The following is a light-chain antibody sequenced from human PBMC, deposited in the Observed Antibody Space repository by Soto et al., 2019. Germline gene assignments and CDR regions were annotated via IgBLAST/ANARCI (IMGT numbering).Light chain of an antibody. CDR3: QQFYYYPHT. V-gene: IGKV1-39*01. J-gene: IGKJ2*01. CDR1: HTIATY. CDR2: GAS. Sequence: IQMTQSPSSLSASVGDGVTLTCRASHTIATYLNWYQQKPGQVPEVLIYGASRLHVGVPSIFTGSGYGTDFTLTINNLQPEDLAIYYCQQFYYYPHTFGQGTKLEVK.